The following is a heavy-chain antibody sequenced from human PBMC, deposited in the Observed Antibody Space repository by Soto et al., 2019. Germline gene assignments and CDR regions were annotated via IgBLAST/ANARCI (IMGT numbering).Heavy chain of an antibody. Sequence: PGGSLRLSCAASGFTFSTYWMSWVRQAPGKGLEWVANINQDGSERYYVDSVKGRFTISRDNAKNSLFLQLNSLRAGDTAVYYCAVGRGFCISTSCSVRYYYYGMDVWGQGTAVTVSS. D-gene: IGHD2-2*01. CDR1: GFTFSTYW. CDR3: AVGRGFCISTSCSVRYYYYGMDV. J-gene: IGHJ6*02. CDR2: INQDGSER. V-gene: IGHV3-7*01.